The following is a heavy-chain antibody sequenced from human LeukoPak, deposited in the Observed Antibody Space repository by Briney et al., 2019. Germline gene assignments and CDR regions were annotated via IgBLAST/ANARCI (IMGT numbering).Heavy chain of an antibody. V-gene: IGHV3-7*01. CDR3: ASSHDSSGND. CDR1: GFSFSSYW. CDR2: IKYDGSHK. D-gene: IGHD3-22*01. J-gene: IGHJ4*02. Sequence: GGSLRLSCVASGFSFSSYWMAWVRQAPGRGLEWVANIKYDGSHKYYVDSVKGRFTISRDNAKNSVYLQMNSLRVDDTAVYFCASSHDSSGNDWGQGTMVTVSS.